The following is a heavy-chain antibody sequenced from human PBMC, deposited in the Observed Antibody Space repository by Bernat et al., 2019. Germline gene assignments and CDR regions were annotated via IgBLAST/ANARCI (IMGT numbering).Heavy chain of an antibody. CDR1: GGSISSYY. CDR2: INYSGST. J-gene: IGHJ6*03. V-gene: IGHV4-59*01. CDR3: ARGTSTSAPYMDV. Sequence: QVQLQESGPGLVKPSETLSLICTVSGGSISSYYWSWIRQPPGKGLEWIGYINYSGSTNYNPSLKSRVTISIDTSKNQISLKLSSVTAADTAVYYCARGTSTSAPYMDVWGKGTTVTVSS.